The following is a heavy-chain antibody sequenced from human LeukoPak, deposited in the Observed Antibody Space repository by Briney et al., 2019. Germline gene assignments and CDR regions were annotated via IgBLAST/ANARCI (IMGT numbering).Heavy chain of an antibody. CDR3: SKDSGSYYYYGMDV. Sequence: PGGSLRLSCAASGFTFDDYAMHWVRQAPGKGLEWVSGISWNSGSIAYAGSVKGRFTISRDNAKNSLYLQMNSLRAEDTALYYCSKDSGSYYYYGMDVWGQGTTVTVSS. V-gene: IGHV3-9*01. CDR2: ISWNSGSI. J-gene: IGHJ6*02. D-gene: IGHD3-10*01. CDR1: GFTFDDYA.